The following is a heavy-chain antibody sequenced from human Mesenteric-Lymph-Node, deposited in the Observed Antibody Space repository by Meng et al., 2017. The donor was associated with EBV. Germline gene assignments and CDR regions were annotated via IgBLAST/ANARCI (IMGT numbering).Heavy chain of an antibody. Sequence: QVQLVPSGGEVKKPGASVRVSCKASGYTYTSYGIIWVPQAPGQGLEWVGWISAYNGNTNYAQKVQGRVTMTTDTSTTTAYMELRRLRSDDTAVYYCAREGDWTTFDYWGQGTLVTVSS. V-gene: IGHV1-18*01. CDR3: AREGDWTTFDY. D-gene: IGHD3/OR15-3a*01. CDR1: GYTYTSYG. J-gene: IGHJ4*02. CDR2: ISAYNGNT.